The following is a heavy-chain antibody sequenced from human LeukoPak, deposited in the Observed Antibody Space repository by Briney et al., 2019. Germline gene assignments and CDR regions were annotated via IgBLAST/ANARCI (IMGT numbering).Heavy chain of an antibody. CDR2: ISGSGGST. D-gene: IGHD3-3*01. V-gene: IGHV3-23*01. J-gene: IGHJ4*02. CDR1: GFTFSSYA. CDR3: ATHKPNPVNRVVWRGYFDY. Sequence: GGSLRLSCAASGFTFSSYAMSWVRQAPGKGLEWVSAISGSGGSTYYADSVKGRFTISRDNSKNTLYLQMNSLRAEDTAVYYCATHKPNPVNRVVWRGYFDYWGQGTLVTVSS.